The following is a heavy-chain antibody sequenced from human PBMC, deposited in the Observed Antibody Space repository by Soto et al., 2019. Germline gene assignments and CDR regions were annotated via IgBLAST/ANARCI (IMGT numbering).Heavy chain of an antibody. CDR3: ARQRFTVIGGPGEFDY. Sequence: QLQLQESGPGLVKPSETLSLTCTVSGGSISSTTYYWGWIRQPPGKGLEWIGSIYYSGSTHYSPSRESRVTISVDTSKNQFSLRLTSVTAADTAMYYCARQRFTVIGGPGEFDYWGQGTLVTVSS. V-gene: IGHV4-39*01. J-gene: IGHJ4*02. D-gene: IGHD3-22*01. CDR1: GGSISSTTYY. CDR2: IYYSGST.